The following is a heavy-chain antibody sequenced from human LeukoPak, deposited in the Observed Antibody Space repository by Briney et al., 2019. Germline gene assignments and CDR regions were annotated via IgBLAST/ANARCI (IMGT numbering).Heavy chain of an antibody. CDR2: INAGNGNT. V-gene: IGHV1-3*01. J-gene: IGHJ5*02. Sequence: ASVKVSCKASGYTFNSYAMHWVRQAPGQRLEWLGWINAGNGNTKYSQKFQGRVTITRDTSASTAYMELSSLRSEDTAVYYCARELYCSGGSCYSGFDPWGQGTLVTVSS. D-gene: IGHD2-15*01. CDR1: GYTFNSYA. CDR3: ARELYCSGGSCYSGFDP.